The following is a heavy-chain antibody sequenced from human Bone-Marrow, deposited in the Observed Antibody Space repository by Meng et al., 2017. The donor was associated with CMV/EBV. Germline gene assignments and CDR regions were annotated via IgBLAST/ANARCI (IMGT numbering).Heavy chain of an antibody. CDR1: GFSLSTSGVG. CDR2: IYWNDDK. J-gene: IGHJ3*02. D-gene: IGHD3-16*02. CDR3: AHRPPNYDDVWGSYRDDAFDI. V-gene: IGHV2-5*01. Sequence: SGPTLVKPTQTLTLTCTFSGFSLSTSGVGVGWIRQPPGKDLEWLALIYWNDDKRYSPSLKSRLTITKDTSKTQVVLTMTNMDPVDTATYYCAHRPPNYDDVWGSYRDDAFDIWGQGTMVTVSS.